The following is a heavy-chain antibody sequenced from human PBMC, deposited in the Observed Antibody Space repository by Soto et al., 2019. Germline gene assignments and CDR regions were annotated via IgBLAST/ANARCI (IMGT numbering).Heavy chain of an antibody. Sequence: ASVKLSCKASGGTFTSCDSNWVRQATGQGLEWMGWMNPNSGNTGYAQKFQGRVTMTRNTSISTAYMELSSLRSEDTAVYYCATVRVSDFDYWGQGTLVTVSS. V-gene: IGHV1-8*01. CDR3: ATVRVSDFDY. CDR1: GGTFTSCD. D-gene: IGHD6-13*01. CDR2: MNPNSGNT. J-gene: IGHJ4*02.